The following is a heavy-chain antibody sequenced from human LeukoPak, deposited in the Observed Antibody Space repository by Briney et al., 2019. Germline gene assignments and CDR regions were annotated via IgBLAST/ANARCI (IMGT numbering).Heavy chain of an antibody. Sequence: SETLSLTCTVSGGSISSYYWGWIRQPPGKGLEWIGYIYYSGSTNYNPSLKSRVTISVDTSKNQFSLKLSSVTAADTAVYYCARHAARGIAAAYWNYWGQGTLVTVSS. D-gene: IGHD6-13*01. CDR2: IYYSGST. CDR1: GGSISSYY. CDR3: ARHAARGIAAAYWNY. V-gene: IGHV4-59*08. J-gene: IGHJ4*02.